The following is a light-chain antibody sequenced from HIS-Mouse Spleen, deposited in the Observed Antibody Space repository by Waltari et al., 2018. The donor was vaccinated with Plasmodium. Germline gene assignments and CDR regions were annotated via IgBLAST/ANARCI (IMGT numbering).Light chain of an antibody. CDR2: RNN. CDR1: SSNIGSNY. Sequence: QSVLTQPPSASGTPGQRVTISCSGSSSNIGSNYVYWYQQLPGTAPKPLIYRNNQRPSGVPDRFSGSKSGTSVSLAISGLRSEDEADYYCAAWDDSLSGPVFGGGTKLTVL. J-gene: IGLJ3*02. V-gene: IGLV1-47*01. CDR3: AAWDDSLSGPV.